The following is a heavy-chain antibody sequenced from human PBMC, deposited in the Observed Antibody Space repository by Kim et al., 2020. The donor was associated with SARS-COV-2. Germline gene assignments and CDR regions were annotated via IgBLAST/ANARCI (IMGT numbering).Heavy chain of an antibody. CDR3: ARDQHTAMGRYYYYGMDV. J-gene: IGHJ6*02. D-gene: IGHD5-18*01. V-gene: IGHV3-53*05. CDR2: IYSGGST. CDR1: GFTVSSNY. Sequence: GGSLRLSCAAFGFTVSSNYMSWVRQAPGKGLEWVSAIYSGGSTYYAHSAKGRFTISRDNSKNTLYLQMNSLRAEDTAVYYCARDQHTAMGRYYYYGMDVWGQGTTVTVSS.